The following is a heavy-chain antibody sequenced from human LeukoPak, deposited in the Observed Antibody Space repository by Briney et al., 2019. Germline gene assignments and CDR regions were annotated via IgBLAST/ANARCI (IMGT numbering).Heavy chain of an antibody. CDR1: GYSISSGYY. CDR3: ARQDVVVVAATHEYNWLDP. V-gene: IGHV4-38-2*01. CDR2: IYHNGNT. Sequence: PSETLSLTCAVSGYSISSGYYWGWIRQPPRKGLEWIGSIYHNGNTYYNPSLKSRVTISVDTSKNQFSLKLSSVTAADTAVYYCARQDVVVVAATHEYNWLDPWGQGTLVTVSS. D-gene: IGHD2-15*01. J-gene: IGHJ5*02.